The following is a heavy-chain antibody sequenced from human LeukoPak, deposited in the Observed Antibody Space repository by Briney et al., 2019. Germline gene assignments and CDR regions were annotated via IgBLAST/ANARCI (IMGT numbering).Heavy chain of an antibody. V-gene: IGHV1-18*01. CDR3: ARDRLLRYFDWGDIWYFDC. Sequence: ASVKVSCKASGYTFTSYGISWVRQAPGQGLEWMGWISAYNGNTNYAQKLQGRVTMTTDTSTSTAYMELRSLRSDDTAVYYCARDRLLRYFDWGDIWYFDCWGQGTLVTVSS. CDR2: ISAYNGNT. J-gene: IGHJ4*02. D-gene: IGHD3-9*01. CDR1: GYTFTSYG.